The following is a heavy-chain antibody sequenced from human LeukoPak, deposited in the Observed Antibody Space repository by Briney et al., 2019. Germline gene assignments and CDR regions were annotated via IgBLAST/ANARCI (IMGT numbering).Heavy chain of an antibody. D-gene: IGHD5-12*01. Sequence: GASVKVPCKVSGYSFLEVAMHWVRQAPGKGLEWVGSFDPEDGEDGETHYAQKLQGRVTMTEDASTDTAYTELNSLRSEDTAVYYCAMTDRYAGRPFDYWGQGTLVTVSS. CDR3: AMTDRYAGRPFDY. J-gene: IGHJ4*02. CDR2: FDPEDGEDGET. V-gene: IGHV1-24*01. CDR1: GYSFLEVA.